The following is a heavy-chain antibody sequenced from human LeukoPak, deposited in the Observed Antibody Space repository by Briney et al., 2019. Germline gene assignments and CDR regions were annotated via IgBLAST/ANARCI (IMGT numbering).Heavy chain of an antibody. V-gene: IGHV3-23*01. D-gene: IGHD6-13*01. Sequence: GGSLRLSCVVSGFTLSSYAMSWVRQAPGKGLEWVAATRSSDSGKYHADSVRGRFTISRDNSKNTLYLQMNSLRAEDTAVYYCARDKSAFRGTLQQLVRDDAFDIWGQGTMVTVSS. J-gene: IGHJ3*02. CDR2: TRSSDSGK. CDR3: ARDKSAFRGTLQQLVRDDAFDI. CDR1: GFTLSSYA.